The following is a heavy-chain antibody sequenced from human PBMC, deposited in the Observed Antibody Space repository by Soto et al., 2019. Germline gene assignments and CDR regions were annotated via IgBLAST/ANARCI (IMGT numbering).Heavy chain of an antibody. D-gene: IGHD3-3*01. J-gene: IGHJ6*04. V-gene: IGHV3-7*01. CDR2: IKQDGSEK. CDR1: GFTFSSYW. CDR3: AKDITIFGVAQRSGMDA. Sequence: GGSLRLSCAASGFTFSSYWMSWVRQAPGKGLEWVANIKQDGSEKYYVDSVKGRFTISRDNAKNSLYLQMNSLRAEDTAVYYCAKDITIFGVAQRSGMDAWGKGAALTVSS.